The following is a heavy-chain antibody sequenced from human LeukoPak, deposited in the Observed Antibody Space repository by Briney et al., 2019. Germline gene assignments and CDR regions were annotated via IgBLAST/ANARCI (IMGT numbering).Heavy chain of an antibody. CDR2: IYSGGST. CDR3: AREFSHYYYMDV. CDR1: GFTVSSNY. J-gene: IGHJ6*03. Sequence: GGSLRLSCAASGFTVSSNYMSWVRQAPGKGLEWVSVIYSGGSTYYADSAKGRFTISRDNSKNTLYLQMNSLRAEDTAVYYCAREFSHYYYMDVWGKGTTVTVSS. V-gene: IGHV3-53*01. D-gene: IGHD2-21*02.